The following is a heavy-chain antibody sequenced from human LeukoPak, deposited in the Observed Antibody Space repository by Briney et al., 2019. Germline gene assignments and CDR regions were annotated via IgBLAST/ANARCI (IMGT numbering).Heavy chain of an antibody. D-gene: IGHD6-19*01. CDR3: ARTVAVTALDY. Sequence: PGGSLRLSCAASGFTVSDYYMTWIRQAPGRGLEWLSYISSYGGTRYYADSVKGRFTISRDNAKNLLYLQMNSLGAEDTAVYYCARTVAVTALDYWGQGTLVTVSS. V-gene: IGHV3-11*04. CDR2: ISSYGGTR. CDR1: GFTVSDYY. J-gene: IGHJ4*02.